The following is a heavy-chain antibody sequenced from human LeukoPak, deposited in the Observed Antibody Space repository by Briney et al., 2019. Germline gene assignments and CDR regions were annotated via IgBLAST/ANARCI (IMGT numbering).Heavy chain of an antibody. CDR3: ARVGAKGKWFDP. V-gene: IGHV4-34*01. D-gene: IGHD1-26*01. Sequence: SETLSLTCAVYGGSFSGYYWSWIRQPPGKGLEWIGEINHSGSTNYNPSLKSRVTISVDTSKNQFSLKLSSVTAADTAVYYCARVGAKGKWFDPWGQGTLVTVSS. CDR1: GGSFSGYY. CDR2: INHSGST. J-gene: IGHJ5*02.